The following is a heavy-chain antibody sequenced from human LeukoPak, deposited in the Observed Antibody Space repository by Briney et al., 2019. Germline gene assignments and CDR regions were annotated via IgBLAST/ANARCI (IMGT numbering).Heavy chain of an antibody. Sequence: SETLSLTCTVSGGSISSDGYFWSWIRQHPGRGLEWIGYIYYSGSTYYNPSLKSRVTISVDTSKNQFSLGLTSVTAADTAVYYCARWATASFDYWGQGTLVTVSS. CDR1: GGSISSDGYF. CDR3: ARWATASFDY. V-gene: IGHV4-31*03. CDR2: IYYSGST. J-gene: IGHJ4*02. D-gene: IGHD1-1*01.